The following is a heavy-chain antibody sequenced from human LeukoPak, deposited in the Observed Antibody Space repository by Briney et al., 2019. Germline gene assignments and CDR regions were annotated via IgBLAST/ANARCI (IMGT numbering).Heavy chain of an antibody. D-gene: IGHD5-18*01. CDR2: IYSGGST. J-gene: IGHJ4*02. CDR3: ASGLRAVWIQLSGPDY. V-gene: IGHV3-53*01. Sequence: QPGGSLRLSCAASGFSVSSNYMSWVRQAPGKGLELVSLIYSGGSTYYADSVKGRFTISRDTSKNTLYLQMNSLRPEDTAVYYCASGLRAVWIQLSGPDYWGQGTLVTVSS. CDR1: GFSVSSNY.